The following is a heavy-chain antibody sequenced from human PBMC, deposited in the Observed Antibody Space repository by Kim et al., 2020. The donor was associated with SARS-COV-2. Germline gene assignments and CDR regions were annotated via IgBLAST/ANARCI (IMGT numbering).Heavy chain of an antibody. V-gene: IGHV3-23*01. CDR3: AKRRGYGYALDS. CDR2: IGGDHRP. Sequence: GGSLRLSCAASGFTFSTYDMSWVRQAPGKGLEWVSLIGGDHRPYYADSVTGRFTISRDNSQNTLYLQMKSLGAEDTAVYYCAKRRGYGYALDSWGQGTLVTVSS. CDR1: GFTFSTYD. D-gene: IGHD5-18*01. J-gene: IGHJ4*02.